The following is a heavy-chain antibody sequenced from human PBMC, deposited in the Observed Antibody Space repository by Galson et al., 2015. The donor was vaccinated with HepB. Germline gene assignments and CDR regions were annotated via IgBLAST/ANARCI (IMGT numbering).Heavy chain of an antibody. V-gene: IGHV3-53*01. CDR3: ARTRNWNYYMGV. CDR1: GFTVSSNH. D-gene: IGHD1-1*01. CDR2: IYSGGTS. Sequence: SLRLSCAASGFTVSSNHMSWVRQAPGKGLEWVSLIYSGGTSYYADSVKGRFTISRDNPKNTLYFQMNNLRAEDTAVYYRARTRNWNYYMGVWGKGTTVTVSS. J-gene: IGHJ6*03.